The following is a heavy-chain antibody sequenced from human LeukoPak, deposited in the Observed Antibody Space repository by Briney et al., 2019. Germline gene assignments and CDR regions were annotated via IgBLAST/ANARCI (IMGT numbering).Heavy chain of an antibody. CDR3: ARYGTTFDY. CDR1: GFTFINYG. D-gene: IGHD1-1*01. V-gene: IGHV3-48*01. Sequence: PGGSLRLSCAASGFTFINYGMNWVRQAPGKGLEWVSCISGSGSIIYYADSVKGRFTISRDDAKNSLYLQMNSLRAEDTAVYFCARYGTTFDYWGQGTLVTVSS. CDR2: ISGSGSII. J-gene: IGHJ4*02.